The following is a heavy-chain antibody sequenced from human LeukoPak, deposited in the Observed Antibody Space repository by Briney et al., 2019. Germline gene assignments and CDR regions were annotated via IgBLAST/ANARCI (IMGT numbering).Heavy chain of an antibody. J-gene: IGHJ4*02. CDR2: INPNSGGT. CDR1: GYTFTGYY. Sequence: GASVKVSCKASGYTFTGYYMRWVRQAPGQGLEWMGWINPNSGGTNYAQKFQGRVTMTRDTSISTAYMELSRLRSDDTAVYYCATGYYDNNGNTSGYWGQGTLVTVSS. D-gene: IGHD3-22*01. CDR3: ATGYYDNNGNTSGY. V-gene: IGHV1-2*02.